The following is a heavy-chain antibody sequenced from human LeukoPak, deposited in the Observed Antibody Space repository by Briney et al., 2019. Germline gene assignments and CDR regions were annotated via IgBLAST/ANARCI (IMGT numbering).Heavy chain of an antibody. CDR3: ARDRPNYYGSDGHYYRRDGDY. CDR2: ITSRGEST. Sequence: PGGSLRLSCAASGFTFSIYAMSWVRQAPGKGLQWVSSITSRGESTWYVDSVKGRFTITRDNSENTLYLQMHSLRAEYTAVYYCARDRPNYYGSDGHYYRRDGDYWGRGTLVSVSS. D-gene: IGHD3-22*01. V-gene: IGHV3-23*01. CDR1: GFTFSIYA. J-gene: IGHJ4*02.